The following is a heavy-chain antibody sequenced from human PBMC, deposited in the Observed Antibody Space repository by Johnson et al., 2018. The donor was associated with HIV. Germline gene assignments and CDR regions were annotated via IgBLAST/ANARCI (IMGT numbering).Heavy chain of an antibody. V-gene: IGHV3-66*01. CDR1: GLSVSGTY. CDR3: ATPLGGWRWGDAFDV. CDR2: IYGGDRT. D-gene: IGHD3-16*01. Sequence: MMLVESGGGLVQPGGSLRLSCATSGLSVSGTYMSWVRQAPGKGLEWVSVIYGGDRTYYADSVKGRFTISRDNSKTTLFLQMNSLRAEDTAVYYCATPLGGWRWGDAFDVWGQGTRVTVSS. J-gene: IGHJ3*01.